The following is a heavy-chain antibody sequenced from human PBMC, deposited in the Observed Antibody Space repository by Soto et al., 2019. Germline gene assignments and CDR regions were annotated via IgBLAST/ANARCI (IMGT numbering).Heavy chain of an antibody. CDR2: ISVFNGYA. CDR3: SKNGTSWFAS. Sequence: QVQLVQSGPELKKPGASVKVSCKTSGYSFYNSGISWVRQAPGQGLEWMGWISVFNGYAHYAQKFQGRVSMTADTLTSTAYMGLRGPRSDDTAMYYCSKNGTSWFASWGQGTPVTVSS. CDR1: GYSFYNSG. J-gene: IGHJ5*01. V-gene: IGHV1-18*01. D-gene: IGHD1-1*01.